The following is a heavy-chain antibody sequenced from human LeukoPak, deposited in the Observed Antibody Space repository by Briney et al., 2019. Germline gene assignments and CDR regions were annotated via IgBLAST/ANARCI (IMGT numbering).Heavy chain of an antibody. Sequence: GGSLRLSCAASGFAFSSYSMNWVRQAPGKGLEWVSSISSSSSYIYYADSVKGRFTISRDNAKNSLYLQMNSLRSEHTAVYYCASSLGYCSSTSCYGGWGQGTLVTVSS. CDR2: ISSSSSYI. V-gene: IGHV3-21*01. D-gene: IGHD2-2*01. J-gene: IGHJ4*02. CDR3: ASSLGYCSSTSCYGG. CDR1: GFAFSSYS.